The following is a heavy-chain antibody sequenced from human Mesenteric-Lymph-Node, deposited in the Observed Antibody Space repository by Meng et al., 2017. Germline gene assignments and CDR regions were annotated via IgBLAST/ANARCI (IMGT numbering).Heavy chain of an antibody. CDR2: ISYDGSNK. J-gene: IGHJ5*02. CDR1: GFTFSSSA. V-gene: IGHV3-30*04. D-gene: IGHD3-10*01. Sequence: QVQLLQSGGGRVRPGRSPGLSCAASGFTFSSSAMHWVRQAPGKGLEWVAVISYDGSNKYYADSVKGRFTISRDNSKTTLYLQMNSLRAEYTAVYYCARDRAVRGVIIPFDPWGQGTLVTVSS. CDR3: ARDRAVRGVIIPFDP.